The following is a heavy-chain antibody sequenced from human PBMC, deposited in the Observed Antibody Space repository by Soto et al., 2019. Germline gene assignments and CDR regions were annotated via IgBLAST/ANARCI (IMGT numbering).Heavy chain of an antibody. Sequence: ASVKVSCKASGYTFTSYGITWVRQAPGQGLEWMGWISAHNGNTNYEQRLQGRVTMTTDTPTSTAYMELRSLRSDDTAVYYCARENDFHYYGMDVWGQGTTVTVSS. CDR2: ISAHNGNT. CDR1: GYTFTSYG. D-gene: IGHD3-3*01. J-gene: IGHJ6*02. V-gene: IGHV1-18*04. CDR3: ARENDFHYYGMDV.